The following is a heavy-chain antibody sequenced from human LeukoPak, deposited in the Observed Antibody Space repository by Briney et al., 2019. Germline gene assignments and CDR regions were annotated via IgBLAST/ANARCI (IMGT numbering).Heavy chain of an antibody. CDR2: ISSGSSSV. Sequence: GGSLRLSCTTSGFSFGSYSMNWVRQTPGKGLEWVSSISSGSSSVFYAESVRGRFTISRDSAKTSVFLQMDSLRADDSALYFCARSQRLGHCVNGVCVYPYYFDFWGQGALVTVSS. V-gene: IGHV3-21*06. CDR3: ARSQRLGHCVNGVCVYPYYFDF. CDR1: GFSFGSYS. J-gene: IGHJ4*02. D-gene: IGHD2-8*01.